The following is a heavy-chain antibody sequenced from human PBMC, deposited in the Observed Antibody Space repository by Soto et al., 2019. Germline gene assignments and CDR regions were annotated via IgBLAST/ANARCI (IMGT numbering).Heavy chain of an antibody. J-gene: IGHJ6*02. Sequence: ASVKVSCKASGFTFTSSAVQWVRQARGQRLEWIGWIVVGSGNTNYAQKFQERVTITRDMSTSTAYMELSSLRSEDTAVYYCAAWPTTPVRADYYGMDGWGQGTTVTVSS. CDR1: GFTFTSSA. V-gene: IGHV1-58*01. D-gene: IGHD1-26*01. CDR3: AAWPTTPVRADYYGMDG. CDR2: IVVGSGNT.